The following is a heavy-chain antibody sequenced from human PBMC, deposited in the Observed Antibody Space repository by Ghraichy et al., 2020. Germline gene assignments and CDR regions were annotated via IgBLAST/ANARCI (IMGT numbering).Heavy chain of an antibody. D-gene: IGHD6-13*01. CDR2: ISGSGGST. V-gene: IGHV3-23*01. CDR1: GFTFSSYA. Sequence: GGSLRLSCAASGFTFSSYAMSWVRQAPGKGLEWVSAISGSGGSTYYADSVKGRFTISRDNSKNTLYLQMNSLRAEDTAVYYCAKDQYLSSYSSSWNGFDYWGQGTLVTVSS. J-gene: IGHJ4*02. CDR3: AKDQYLSSYSSSWNGFDY.